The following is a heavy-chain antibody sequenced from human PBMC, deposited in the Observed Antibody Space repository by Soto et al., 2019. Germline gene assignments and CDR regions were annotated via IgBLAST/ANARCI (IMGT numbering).Heavy chain of an antibody. CDR1: GGSFSGYY. CDR2: INHSGNT. CDR3: ARTGGMDV. Sequence: SETLSLTCAVYGGSFSGYYWSWLRQPPGKGPEWIGEINHSGNTKYTPSLESRVTISVDTSKNQFSLKLNSVSAADTAVYYCARTGGMDVWSQGATVTV. V-gene: IGHV4-34*01. J-gene: IGHJ6*02.